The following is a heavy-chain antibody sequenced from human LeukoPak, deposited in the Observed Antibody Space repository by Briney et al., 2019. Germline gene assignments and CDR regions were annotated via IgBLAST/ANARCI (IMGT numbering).Heavy chain of an antibody. CDR3: ARGGREVTMVRGVERACDI. D-gene: IGHD3-10*01. J-gene: IGHJ3*02. Sequence: SETLSLTCTVSGGSISSGGYYWSWIRQHPGKGLEWIGYIYYSGSTYYNPSLKSRVTISVDTSKNQFPLKLSSVTAADTAVYYCARGGREVTMVRGVERACDIWGQGTMVTVSS. V-gene: IGHV4-31*03. CDR1: GGSISSGGYY. CDR2: IYYSGST.